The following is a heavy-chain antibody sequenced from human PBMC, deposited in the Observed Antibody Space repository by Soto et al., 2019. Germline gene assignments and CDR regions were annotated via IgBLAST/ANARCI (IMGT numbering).Heavy chain of an antibody. D-gene: IGHD3-3*01. J-gene: IGHJ4*02. V-gene: IGHV4-4*02. CDR1: SGSIRSDNW. CDR3: AWRAWSGCPY. Sequence: QVQLQESGPGLVKPSGTLSLTCSVSSGSIRSDNWWTWVRQPPGRGLAGIGEVFHSGSTEYNPSLKSRVTLSVDKSKNQFSLNLKSVPAADTAIYYCAWRAWSGCPYWGQGIPVTVSS. CDR2: VFHSGST.